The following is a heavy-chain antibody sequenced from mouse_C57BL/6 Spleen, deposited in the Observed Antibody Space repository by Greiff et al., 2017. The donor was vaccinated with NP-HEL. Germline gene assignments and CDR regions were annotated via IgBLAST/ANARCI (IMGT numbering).Heavy chain of an antibody. J-gene: IGHJ2*01. D-gene: IGHD1-1*01. CDR2: ISDGGSYT. CDR3: ARRHYGSSSYYFDY. Sequence: EVMLVESGGGLVKPGGSLKLSCAASGFTFSSYAMSWVRQTPEKRLEWVATISDGGSYTSYPDNVKGRFTISRDNAKNNLYLQMSHLKSEDTAMYYCARRHYGSSSYYFDYWGQGTTLTVSS. CDR1: GFTFSSYA. V-gene: IGHV5-4*03.